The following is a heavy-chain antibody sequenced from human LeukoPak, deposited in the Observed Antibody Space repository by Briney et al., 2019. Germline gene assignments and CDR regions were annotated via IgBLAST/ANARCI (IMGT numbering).Heavy chain of an antibody. CDR3: ATNLGTPGIWHWFDP. V-gene: IGHV3-21*06. Sequence: PGGSLRLSCEASGFIFSSNPMRWVRQAPGTGLEWVSSISWRSSDIYYTDSVRGRFTISRDNAKNSLYLQMNSLRGEDTAVYYWATNLGTPGIWHWFDPWGQGTLVTVPS. J-gene: IGHJ5*02. D-gene: IGHD1-14*01. CDR2: ISWRSSDI. CDR1: GFIFSSNP.